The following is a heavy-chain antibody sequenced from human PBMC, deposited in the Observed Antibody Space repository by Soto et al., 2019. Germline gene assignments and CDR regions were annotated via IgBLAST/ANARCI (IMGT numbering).Heavy chain of an antibody. D-gene: IGHD3-22*01. CDR3: ARDEYYDSNNWFDH. CDR2: VYSTGST. Sequence: ETLSLTCTVSGGAITAYYWSWIRQPVGEGLQWIGRVYSTGSTNYNPSLRSRVTMSVDTSQNQFFLRLSSVTAADTAVYYCARDEYYDSNNWFDHWGQGILVTVSS. CDR1: GGAITAYY. J-gene: IGHJ5*02. V-gene: IGHV4-4*07.